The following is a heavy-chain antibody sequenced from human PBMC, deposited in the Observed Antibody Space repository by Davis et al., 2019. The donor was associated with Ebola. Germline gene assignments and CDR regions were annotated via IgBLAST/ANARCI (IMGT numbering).Heavy chain of an antibody. V-gene: IGHV1-69*02. CDR1: GYTFTGYY. J-gene: IGHJ3*01. CDR3: AKSARGDTSDV. Sequence: SVKVSCKASGYTFTGYYMHWVRQAPGQGLEWMGRIIPLPGIPNYAQKFQGRVTITADKSTSTTYMEMSGLRSDDTAVYYCAKSARGDTSDVWGQGTMVTVSS. D-gene: IGHD6-25*01. CDR2: IIPLPGIP.